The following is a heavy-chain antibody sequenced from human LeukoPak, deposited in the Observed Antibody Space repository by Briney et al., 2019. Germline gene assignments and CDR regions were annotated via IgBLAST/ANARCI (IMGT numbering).Heavy chain of an antibody. Sequence: SETLSLTCAVSGASISSYYWTWIRQPPGKGLEWIGYIYYSGSANYNPSLKSRVTISIDTSKNQFSLKLSSVTAADTAVYYCARGGILDYWGQGTLVTVSS. CDR3: ARGGILDY. D-gene: IGHD3-10*01. CDR1: GASISSYY. V-gene: IGHV4-59*13. CDR2: IYYSGSA. J-gene: IGHJ4*02.